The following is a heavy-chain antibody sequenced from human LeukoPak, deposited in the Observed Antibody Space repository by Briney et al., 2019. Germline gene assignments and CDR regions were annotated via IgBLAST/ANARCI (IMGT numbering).Heavy chain of an antibody. CDR3: ARVEYDGIAAAGSLDY. J-gene: IGHJ4*02. CDR2: IYYSGST. D-gene: IGHD6-13*01. CDR1: GGSISSYY. V-gene: IGHV4-59*01. Sequence: SETLSLTCTVSGGSISSYYWSWIRQPPGKGLEWIGYIYYSGSTNYNPSLKSRVTISVDTSKNQFSLKLSSVTAADTAVYYCARVEYDGIAAAGSLDYWGQGTLVTVSS.